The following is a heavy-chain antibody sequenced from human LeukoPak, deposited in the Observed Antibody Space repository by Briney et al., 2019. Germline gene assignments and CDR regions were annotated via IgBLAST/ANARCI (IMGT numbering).Heavy chain of an antibody. CDR3: ARGYGSGSYFVY. J-gene: IGHJ4*02. CDR1: DGSISTYY. V-gene: IGHV4-34*01. Sequence: SETLSLTCTVSDGSISTYYWSWIRQPPGKGLEWIGEINHSGSTNLNPSLKSRVTISIDTSKNQFSLKLSSVTAADTAVYYCARGYGSGSYFVYWGQGTLVTVSS. D-gene: IGHD3-10*01. CDR2: INHSGST.